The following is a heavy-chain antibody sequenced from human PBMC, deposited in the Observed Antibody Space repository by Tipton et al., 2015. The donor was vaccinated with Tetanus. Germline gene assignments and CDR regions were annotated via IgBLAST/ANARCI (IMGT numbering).Heavy chain of an antibody. CDR1: GGSISSFY. J-gene: IGHJ3*01. CDR3: ARERLDWGTNDALNV. D-gene: IGHD7-27*01. CDR2: IYYTGNT. V-gene: IGHV4-59*01. Sequence: GLVKPSETLSLSCTVSGGSISSFYWSWIRQSPGRGLEWIGYIYYTGNTNYNPSLKSRVSISVDTSKNQFSLKVRSVTSADTAVYYCARERLDWGTNDALNVWGQGTMVTVSS.